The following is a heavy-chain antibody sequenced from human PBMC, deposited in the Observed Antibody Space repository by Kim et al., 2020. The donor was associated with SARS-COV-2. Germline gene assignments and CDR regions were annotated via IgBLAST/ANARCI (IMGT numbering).Heavy chain of an antibody. CDR3: VFGVDTGPYFDY. V-gene: IGHV3-73*01. Sequence: GGSLRLSCAASGFTFSGSAMHWVRQASGKGLEWVGRIRSRGNSYATAYAASVQGRFSISRDDSKNTASLQMSSLKTEDTAVYYCVFGVDTGPYFDYWGQGTLVTVSS. CDR1: GFTFSGSA. D-gene: IGHD5-18*01. CDR2: IRSRGNSYAT. J-gene: IGHJ4*02.